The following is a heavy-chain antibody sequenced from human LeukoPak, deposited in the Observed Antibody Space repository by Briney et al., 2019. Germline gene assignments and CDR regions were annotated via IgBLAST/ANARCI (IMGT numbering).Heavy chain of an antibody. D-gene: IGHD6-19*01. J-gene: IGHJ4*02. CDR3: ARALGSSGWYPIDS. V-gene: IGHV3-23*01. Sequence: GGSLRLSCVASGFTFSSYAMNWVRQAPGKGLEWVSGISGSGDNTYYADSVKGRFTISRDNSKNTLYLQMDSLRAGDTAVYYCARALGSSGWYPIDSWGQGTLLTVSS. CDR1: GFTFSSYA. CDR2: ISGSGDNT.